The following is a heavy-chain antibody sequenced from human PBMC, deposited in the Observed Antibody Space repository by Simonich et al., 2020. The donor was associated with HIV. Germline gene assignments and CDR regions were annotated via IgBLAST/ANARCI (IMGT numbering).Heavy chain of an antibody. D-gene: IGHD6-19*01. V-gene: IGHV3-21*04. CDR2: ISSSSSYI. CDR1: GFTFSSYS. Sequence: EVQLVESGGGLVQPGGSLRLSCAASGFTFSSYSMNWVRQAPGKGLEWVSSISSSSSYIYYADSVKGRFTISRDNAKNSLYLQMNSLRAEDMALYYCAKDYSSGFDAFDIWGQGTMVTVSS. CDR3: AKDYSSGFDAFDI. J-gene: IGHJ3*02.